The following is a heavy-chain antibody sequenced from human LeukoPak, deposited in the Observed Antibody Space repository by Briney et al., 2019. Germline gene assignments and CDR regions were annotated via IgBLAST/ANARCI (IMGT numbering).Heavy chain of an antibody. Sequence: GGSLRLSCAASGFTFSSYAMSWVRQAPGKGLEWVSAISGSGGSTYYADSVKGRFTISRDNSKNTLYLQMNSLRAEDTAVYYCATSTYYDFWSGYYHDAFDIWGQGTMVTVSS. V-gene: IGHV3-23*01. CDR1: GFTFSSYA. CDR3: ATSTYYDFWSGYYHDAFDI. CDR2: ISGSGGST. D-gene: IGHD3-3*01. J-gene: IGHJ3*02.